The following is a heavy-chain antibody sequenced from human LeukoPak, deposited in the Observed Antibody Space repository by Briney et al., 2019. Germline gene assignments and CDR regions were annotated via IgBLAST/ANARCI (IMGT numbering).Heavy chain of an antibody. CDR3: ARGRGNTAMVPYIWYFDL. V-gene: IGHV4-34*01. D-gene: IGHD5-18*01. CDR1: GGSFSGYY. J-gene: IGHJ2*01. CDR2: INHSGST. Sequence: SETLSLTCAVYGGSFSGYYWSWIRQPPGKGLEWIGEINHSGSTNYNPSLKSRVTISVDTSKNQFSLKLSSVTAADTAVYYCARGRGNTAMVPYIWYFDLWGRGTLVTVSS.